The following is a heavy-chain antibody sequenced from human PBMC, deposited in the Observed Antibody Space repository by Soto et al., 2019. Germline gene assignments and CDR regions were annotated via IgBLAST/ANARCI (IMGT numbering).Heavy chain of an antibody. Sequence: QVQLVESGGGVVQPGRSLRVSCEASGFTFTNYAMHWVRQAPGKGLEWVAVISFDASKKYYADSVRGRFTISRDNSRNTLYLQMLSLRPEDTALYYWVRGDDIGDSPEGDYYNSVYIWGEGTTVTVTS. V-gene: IGHV3-30*04. CDR3: VRGDDIGDSPEGDYYNSVYI. CDR2: ISFDASKK. CDR1: GFTFTNYA. D-gene: IGHD3-22*01. J-gene: IGHJ6*02.